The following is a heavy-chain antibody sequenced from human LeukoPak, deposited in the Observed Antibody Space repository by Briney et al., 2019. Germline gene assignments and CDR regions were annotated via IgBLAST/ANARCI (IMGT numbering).Heavy chain of an antibody. CDR2: ISYDGSNM. Sequence: PGTSLRLSCAASGFTLSTYPMHWVRQAPGKGLEWVAVISYDGSNMYYADSVKGRFTISRGNYKNTLYLQMNSLRAEDTAVYYCVRGLGSSGWYYFDYWAQGTLVTVSS. J-gene: IGHJ4*02. CDR3: VRGLGSSGWYYFDY. D-gene: IGHD6-19*01. CDR1: GFTLSTYP. V-gene: IGHV3-30*04.